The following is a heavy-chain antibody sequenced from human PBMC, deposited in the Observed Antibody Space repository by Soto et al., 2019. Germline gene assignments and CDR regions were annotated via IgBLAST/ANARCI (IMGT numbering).Heavy chain of an antibody. J-gene: IGHJ4*02. CDR1: GDTFTANY. CDR2: INPKSGGT. V-gene: IGHV1-2*02. D-gene: IGHD3-3*01. Sequence: RASVKVSCKASGDTFTANYIHWVRQAPGQGFEWMGWINPKSGGTKYPQKFQGRVTMTRDTSLSTVYMTLTRLTSDDTAVYYCATGVIWIGYFTVDSWGQGTRVTVSS. CDR3: ATGVIWIGYFTVDS.